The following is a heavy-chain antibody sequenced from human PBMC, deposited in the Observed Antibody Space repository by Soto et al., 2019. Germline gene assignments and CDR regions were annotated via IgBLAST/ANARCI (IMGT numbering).Heavy chain of an antibody. D-gene: IGHD2-2*01. CDR3: ARHDWSRFYGMDV. Sequence: PSETLSLTCTVSGHSISSSSYYWVWFRQSPGKGLEWIGSLHSSGTTYYNPSLKSRVTTFVDTSRNQFSLRADSVTAADTAVYYCARHDWSRFYGMDVWGQGTTVTVSS. V-gene: IGHV4-39*01. J-gene: IGHJ6*02. CDR2: LHSSGTT. CDR1: GHSISSSSYY.